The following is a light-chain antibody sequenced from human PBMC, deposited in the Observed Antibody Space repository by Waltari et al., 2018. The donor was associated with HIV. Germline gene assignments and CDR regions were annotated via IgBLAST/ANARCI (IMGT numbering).Light chain of an antibody. CDR3: QQFGDSPWT. Sequence: VLTQSPDTLSLSPGERATLSCRASQNINSNSLAWYQQKPDQAPRLLIYGASTRATGIPDRFGGSGSGTDFTLTVSRVEPEDFAVYYCQQFGDSPWTFGQGTKVEIK. CDR2: GAS. V-gene: IGKV3-20*01. CDR1: QNINSNS. J-gene: IGKJ1*01.